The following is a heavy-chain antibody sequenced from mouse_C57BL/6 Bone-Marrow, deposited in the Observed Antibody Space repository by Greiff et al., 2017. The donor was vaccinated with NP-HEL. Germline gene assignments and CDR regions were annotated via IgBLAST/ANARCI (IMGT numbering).Heavy chain of an antibody. Sequence: EVKLMESGGGLVQPKGSLKLSCAASGFSFNTYAMNWVLQAPGKGLEWVARIRSKSNNYATYYADSLKDRFTISRDDSESMLYLQMNNLKTEDTAMYYCVRQGYDGYYLDYWGQGTTLTVSS. D-gene: IGHD2-3*01. CDR3: VRQGYDGYYLDY. CDR2: IRSKSNNYAT. J-gene: IGHJ2*01. V-gene: IGHV10-1*01. CDR1: GFSFNTYA.